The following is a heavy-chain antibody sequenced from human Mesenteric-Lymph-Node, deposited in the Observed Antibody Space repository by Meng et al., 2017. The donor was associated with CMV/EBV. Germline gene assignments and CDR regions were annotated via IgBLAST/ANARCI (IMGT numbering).Heavy chain of an antibody. J-gene: IGHJ4*02. CDR3: ATILLSGVTSGY. V-gene: IGHV3-11*04. CDR1: GFTFDNYY. D-gene: IGHD3-3*01. Sequence: GESLKISCVASGFTFDNYYMSWIRQAPGKGLEWISYISSAARTIEYADSVKGRFTISRDNAKNSLYLQMNSLRAEDTAVYYCATILLSGVTSGYWGQGTPVTVSS. CDR2: ISSAARTI.